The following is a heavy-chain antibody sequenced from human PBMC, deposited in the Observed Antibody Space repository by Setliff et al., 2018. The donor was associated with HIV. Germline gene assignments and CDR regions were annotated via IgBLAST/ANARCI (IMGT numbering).Heavy chain of an antibody. CDR1: GDSMSSGSYF. D-gene: IGHD1-1*01. V-gene: IGHV4-39*02. J-gene: IGHJ4*02. Sequence: SETLSLTCSVSGDSMSSGSYFWGWIRQTPGKGLEWIGNIYYTGFAYYNPSLKSRVTISLDTSKTHFYLNLTSVTDAATAVYFCAREGRGDPAVATTRIDYWGQGKLVTVSS. CDR3: AREGRGDPAVATTRIDY. CDR2: IYYTGFA.